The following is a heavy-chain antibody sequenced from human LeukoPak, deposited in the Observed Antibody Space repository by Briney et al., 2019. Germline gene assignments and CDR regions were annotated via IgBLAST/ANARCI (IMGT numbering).Heavy chain of an antibody. CDR3: AGDPPRSGGRQVGNY. Sequence: ASVKVSCKASGYTFTGYYMHWVRQAPGQGLEWMGWINPNSGGTNYAQKFQGRVTMTRDTSISTAYMELSRLRSDDTAVYYCAGDPPRSGGRQVGNYWGQGTLVTVSS. D-gene: IGHD3-16*01. V-gene: IGHV1-2*02. J-gene: IGHJ4*02. CDR1: GYTFTGYY. CDR2: INPNSGGT.